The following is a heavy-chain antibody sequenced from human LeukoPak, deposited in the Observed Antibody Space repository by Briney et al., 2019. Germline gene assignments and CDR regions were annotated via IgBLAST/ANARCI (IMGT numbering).Heavy chain of an antibody. CDR3: AKGRSELTGTMDV. Sequence: GGSLRLSCAASGFTFSSYSMTWVRQAPGKGLEWVSYISSSSSAIYYADSVKGRFTISRDNAKNSLYLQMNSLRAEDTAVYYCAKGRSELTGTMDVWGQGTTVTVSS. CDR1: GFTFSSYS. D-gene: IGHD1-20*01. J-gene: IGHJ6*02. CDR2: ISSSSSAI. V-gene: IGHV3-48*01.